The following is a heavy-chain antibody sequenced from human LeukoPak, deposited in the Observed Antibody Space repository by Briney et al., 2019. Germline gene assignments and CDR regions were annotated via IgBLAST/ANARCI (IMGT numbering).Heavy chain of an antibody. D-gene: IGHD5-18*01. CDR3: ARALGIQLSWGFDP. Sequence: GGSLRLSCAASGFTVSSNYMSWVRQAPGKGLEWVSVIYSSGSTYYADAVRGRFTISRDNSKNTLYLQMNSMRAEDTAVYYCARALGIQLSWGFDPWGQGTLVTVSS. V-gene: IGHV3-53*01. CDR2: IYSSGST. CDR1: GFTVSSNY. J-gene: IGHJ5*02.